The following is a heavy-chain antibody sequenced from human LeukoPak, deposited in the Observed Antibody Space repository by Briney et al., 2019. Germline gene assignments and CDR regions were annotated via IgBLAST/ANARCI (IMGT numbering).Heavy chain of an antibody. D-gene: IGHD6-13*01. Sequence: SETLSLTCTVSGGSFSSYFWSWIRQPPGKGLEWIGYIYYSGSTHYNSSLKSRVTISLDTSRNQFSLKLSSVTAADTAVYYCARVTGYMTEDFFDYWGQGTLVTVSS. CDR2: IYYSGST. CDR3: ARVTGYMTEDFFDY. V-gene: IGHV4-59*01. J-gene: IGHJ4*02. CDR1: GGSFSSYF.